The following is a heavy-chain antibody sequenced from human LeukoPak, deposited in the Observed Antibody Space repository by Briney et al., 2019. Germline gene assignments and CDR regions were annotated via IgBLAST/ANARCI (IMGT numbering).Heavy chain of an antibody. V-gene: IGHV3-20*04. Sequence: PGGSLRLSCAASGFTFDDYGMSWVRQAPGKGLEWVSGINWNGGSTGYADSVKGRFTISRDNAKNSLYLQMNSLRAEDTALYYCARIVVVPAAMGLYYYYYMDVWGKGTTVTVSS. CDR3: ARIVVVPAAMGLYYYYYMDV. J-gene: IGHJ6*03. CDR1: GFTFDDYG. D-gene: IGHD2-2*01. CDR2: INWNGGST.